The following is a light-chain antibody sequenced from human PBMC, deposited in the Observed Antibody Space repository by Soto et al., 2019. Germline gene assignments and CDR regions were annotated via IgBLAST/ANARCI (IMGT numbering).Light chain of an antibody. Sequence: MTQSPATLSVSPGERATLSCRASQSVNNYLAWYQQKPGQTPRLLIYDASKRATGTPARFTGRGSGTDFTLTISSLQPDDFATYYCQQYNSYPYTFGQGTRLEI. J-gene: IGKJ5*01. V-gene: IGKV3D-15*01. CDR3: QQYNSYPYT. CDR2: DAS. CDR1: QSVNNY.